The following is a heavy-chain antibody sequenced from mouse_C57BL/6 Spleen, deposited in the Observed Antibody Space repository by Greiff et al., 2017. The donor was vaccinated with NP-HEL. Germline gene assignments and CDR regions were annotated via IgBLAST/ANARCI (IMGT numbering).Heavy chain of an antibody. D-gene: IGHD2-1*01. Sequence: EVQLQESGPGLVKPSQSLSLTCSVTGYSITSGYYWNWIRQFPGNKLEWMGYISYDGSNNYNPSLKNRISITRDTSKNQFFLKLNSVTTEDTATYYCAREGSFYYGAYWGQGTLVTVSA. CDR1: GYSITSGYY. CDR2: ISYDGSN. CDR3: AREGSFYYGAY. V-gene: IGHV3-6*01. J-gene: IGHJ3*01.